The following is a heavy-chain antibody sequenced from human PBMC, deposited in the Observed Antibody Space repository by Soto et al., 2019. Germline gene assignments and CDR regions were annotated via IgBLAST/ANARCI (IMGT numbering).Heavy chain of an antibody. J-gene: IGHJ6*02. Sequence: WGSLRLSCAASGFTFSSYSINFCRHSPWKWLEWVSYISSSSSTIYYADSVKGRFTISRDNAKNSLYLQMNSLRDEDTAVYYCARDLPPAAIYYYGMDVWGQGTTVTVSS. CDR2: ISSSSSTI. V-gene: IGHV3-48*02. CDR3: ARDLPPAAIYYYGMDV. D-gene: IGHD2-2*01. CDR1: GFTFSSYS.